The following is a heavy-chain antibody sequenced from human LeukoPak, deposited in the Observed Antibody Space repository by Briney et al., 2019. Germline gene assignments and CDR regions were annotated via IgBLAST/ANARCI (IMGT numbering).Heavy chain of an antibody. Sequence: GGSLRLSCAASGFTFSTYWMSWVRQAPGKGLECVSGVGSTGDRTFYTDSVRGRFTISRDNSKNTVYLQMNSLRVEDTAVYYCATYYDSWSAINMGDVWGKGTTVIVSS. CDR2: VGSTGDRT. J-gene: IGHJ6*04. V-gene: IGHV3-23*01. D-gene: IGHD3-3*01. CDR1: GFTFSTYW. CDR3: ATYYDSWSAINMGDV.